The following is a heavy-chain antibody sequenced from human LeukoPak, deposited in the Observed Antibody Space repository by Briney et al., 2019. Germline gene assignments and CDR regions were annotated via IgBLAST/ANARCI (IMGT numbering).Heavy chain of an antibody. Sequence: GGSLRLSCAASGFSVSSYYMDWVRQAPGKGLEWVSVMYSGGNTQYADSVKGRFAISRDDSKNTLHLQMNSLRAEDTAVYYCAKIEAPAGTLFGYYFDYWGQGTLVTVSS. CDR2: MYSGGNT. CDR1: GFSVSSYY. CDR3: AKIEAPAGTLFGYYFDY. J-gene: IGHJ4*02. V-gene: IGHV3-53*01. D-gene: IGHD6-13*01.